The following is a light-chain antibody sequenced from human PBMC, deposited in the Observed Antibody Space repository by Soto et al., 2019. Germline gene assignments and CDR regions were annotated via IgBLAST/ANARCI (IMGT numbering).Light chain of an antibody. V-gene: IGKV3-20*01. J-gene: IGKJ3*01. CDR2: AAS. CDR1: QSLGSRR. CDR3: VLYGGSPLS. Sequence: EIVLTQSPGTLSLSPGERATLSCRASQSLGSRRLAWYQQKPGQPPRLLIHAASTRATGIPDRFSGSGSGTAFTLTISRLEPEDFAVYFCVLYGGSPLSFGPGTKVDVK.